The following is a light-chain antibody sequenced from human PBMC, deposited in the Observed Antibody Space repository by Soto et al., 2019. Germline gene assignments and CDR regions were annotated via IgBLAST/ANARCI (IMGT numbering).Light chain of an antibody. CDR3: QQRSNWQVT. Sequence: EIVLTQSPATLSLSPGERATLSCRASQSVSSYLAWYQQKPGQPPRLLIYDASNRATGIPARFSGSRSGTDFTLTISSLEPEDFAVYYCQQRSNWQVTFGQGTRLEIK. V-gene: IGKV3-11*01. J-gene: IGKJ5*01. CDR2: DAS. CDR1: QSVSSY.